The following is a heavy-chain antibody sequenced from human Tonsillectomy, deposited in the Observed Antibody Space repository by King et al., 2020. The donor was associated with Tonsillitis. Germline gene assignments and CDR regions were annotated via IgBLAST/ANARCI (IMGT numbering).Heavy chain of an antibody. J-gene: IGHJ4*02. CDR3: ATGTAGGY. CDR1: GFTFSSYA. D-gene: IGHD1-14*01. Sequence: EVQLVESGGGLVQPGGSLRLSCADSGFTFSSYAMSLVRQAPGKGLEWVSAITNSGGSTYYADSVKGRFTISRDNSKNTLYLQMNSLRAEDTAVYYCATGTAGGYWGQGTLVTVSS. V-gene: IGHV3-23*04. CDR2: ITNSGGST.